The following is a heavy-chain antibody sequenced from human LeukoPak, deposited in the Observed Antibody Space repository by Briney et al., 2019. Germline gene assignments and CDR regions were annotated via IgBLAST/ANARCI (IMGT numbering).Heavy chain of an antibody. CDR2: ISSNGGST. Sequence: GGSLRLSCAASGFTFSSYAMHWVRQAPGKGLEYVSGISSNGGSTYYANSVKGRFTISRDNSKNTLYLQMGSLRAEDMAVYYCARVGGGYCGGGSCYGRPFDYWGQGTLVTVSS. CDR3: ARVGGGYCGGGSCYGRPFDY. V-gene: IGHV3-64*01. J-gene: IGHJ4*02. CDR1: GFTFSSYA. D-gene: IGHD2-15*01.